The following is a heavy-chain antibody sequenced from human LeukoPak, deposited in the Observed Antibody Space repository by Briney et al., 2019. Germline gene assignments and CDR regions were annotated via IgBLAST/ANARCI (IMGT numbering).Heavy chain of an antibody. CDR3: ARDLYCSGGSCYHAEYYYYYGMDV. D-gene: IGHD2-15*01. CDR2: IIPIFGTA. CDR1: GGTFSSYA. J-gene: IGHJ6*02. Sequence: SVKVSCKASGGTFSSYAISWVRHAPGQGLEWLGGIIPIFGTANYAQKFQGRVTITADESTSTAYMELSSLRSEDTAVYYCARDLYCSGGSCYHAEYYYYYGMDVWGQGTTVTVSS. V-gene: IGHV1-69*13.